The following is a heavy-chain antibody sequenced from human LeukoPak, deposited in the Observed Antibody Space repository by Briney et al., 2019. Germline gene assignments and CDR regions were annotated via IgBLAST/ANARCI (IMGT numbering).Heavy chain of an antibody. CDR1: GGSISSYY. Sequence: PSETLSLTCTVSGGSISSYYWTWLRQPPGKGLEWIGYIYYTGSTNYNPSLQSRVTMSVESSKNQFSVSLISVTAADTAVYYCARQAPLGSGTYGAFDIWGQGTVVTVSS. J-gene: IGHJ3*02. CDR3: ARQAPLGSGTYGAFDI. D-gene: IGHD3-10*01. V-gene: IGHV4-59*08. CDR2: IYYTGST.